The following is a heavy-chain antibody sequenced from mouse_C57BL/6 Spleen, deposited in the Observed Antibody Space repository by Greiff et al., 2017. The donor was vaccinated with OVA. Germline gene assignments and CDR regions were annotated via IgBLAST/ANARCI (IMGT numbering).Heavy chain of an antibody. J-gene: IGHJ2*01. CDR3: ARGDGYCDY. V-gene: IGHV5-6*01. D-gene: IGHD2-3*01. CDR2: ISSGGSYT. CDR1: GFTFSSYG. Sequence: EVQLVESGGDLVKPGGSLKLSCAASGFTFSSYGMSWVRQTPDKRLEWVATISSGGSYTYSPDSVKGRFTLSRDNAKNTLYLQMSRLKSEDTAMYYCARGDGYCDYWGQGTTLTVSS.